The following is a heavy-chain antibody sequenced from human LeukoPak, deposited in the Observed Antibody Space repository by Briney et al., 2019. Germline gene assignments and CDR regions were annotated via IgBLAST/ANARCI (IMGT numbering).Heavy chain of an antibody. J-gene: IGHJ5*02. Sequence: GGSLRLSCAPSGFTSSSYGMHWVRQAPGKGLKWVAVIWYDGSNKYYADSVKGRFTISRDNSKNTLYLQMNSLRAEDTAVYYCARGRAVAGTHMYPWGQRTLVTVSS. V-gene: IGHV3-33*01. CDR1: GFTSSSYG. CDR2: IWYDGSNK. CDR3: ARGRAVAGTHMYP. D-gene: IGHD6-19*01.